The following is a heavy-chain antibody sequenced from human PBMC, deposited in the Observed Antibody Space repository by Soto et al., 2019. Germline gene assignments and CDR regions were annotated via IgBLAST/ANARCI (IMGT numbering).Heavy chain of an antibody. CDR3: ARARGGLRFLGWLLFELDY. CDR1: GYTFTSYG. CDR2: ISAYNGNT. J-gene: IGHJ4*02. Sequence: QVQLVQSGAEVKKPGASVKVSCKASGYTFTSYGISWVRQAPGQGLEWMGWISAYNGNTNYAQKLQGRVTMTTDTSTSTAYMGLRSLRFDDTAVYYCARARGGLRFLGWLLFELDYWGQGTLVTVSS. V-gene: IGHV1-18*01. D-gene: IGHD3-3*01.